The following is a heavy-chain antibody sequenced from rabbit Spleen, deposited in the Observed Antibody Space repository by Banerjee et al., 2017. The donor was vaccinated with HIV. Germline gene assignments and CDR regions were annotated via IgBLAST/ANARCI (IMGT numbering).Heavy chain of an antibody. CDR1: GFSFSSSYW. J-gene: IGHJ4*01. CDR2: INAVTGKA. CDR3: ARDLAGAIGWNFYL. D-gene: IGHD4-1*01. V-gene: IGHV1S40*01. Sequence: QSLEESGGDLVKPGASLTLTCTASGFSFSSSYWLCWVRQAPGKGLEWIACINAVTGKAVYASWAKGRFTISKTSSTTVTLQMTSLTAADTATYLCARDLAGAIGWNFYLWGPGTLVTVS.